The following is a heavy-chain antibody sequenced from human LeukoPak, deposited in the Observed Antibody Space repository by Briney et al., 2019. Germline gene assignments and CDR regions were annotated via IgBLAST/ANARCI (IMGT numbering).Heavy chain of an antibody. CDR2: INANSGTT. CDR3: AQPISGGLAVTADWFHP. J-gene: IGHJ5*01. V-gene: IGHV3-23*01. CDR1: GVAFSCYS. D-gene: IGHD6-19*01. Sequence: GGSLRLTCTASGVAFSCYSMSWLRQPPGKGLEWVSTINANSGTTSYAASVRGRFTISRDNSKNTLYLQVNTLRADDTATYYCAQPISGGLAVTADWFHPWGQGTLVVVSS.